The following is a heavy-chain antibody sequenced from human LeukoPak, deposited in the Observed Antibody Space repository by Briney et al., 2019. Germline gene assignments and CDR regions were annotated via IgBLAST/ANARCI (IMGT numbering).Heavy chain of an antibody. D-gene: IGHD1-26*01. J-gene: IGHJ4*02. Sequence: GASVKVSCKASGYTFTGYYMHWVRQAPGQGLEWMGWINPNSGGTNYAQKFQGRVTMTRDTSISTAYMELSRLRSDDTAVYYCARDESGSYWGRPYYFDYWGQGTLVTVSS. V-gene: IGHV1-2*02. CDR3: ARDESGSYWGRPYYFDY. CDR1: GYTFTGYY. CDR2: INPNSGGT.